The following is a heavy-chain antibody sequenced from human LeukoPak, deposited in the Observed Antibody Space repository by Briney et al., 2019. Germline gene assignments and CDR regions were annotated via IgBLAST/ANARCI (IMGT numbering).Heavy chain of an antibody. CDR3: AIDWGVDSGSYLTP. D-gene: IGHD1-26*01. CDR2: IYYTGST. CDR1: GASISSTPYY. V-gene: IGHV4-39*01. J-gene: IGHJ5*02. Sequence: PSETLSLTCAVSGASISSTPYYWGWIRQPPGKGLEWIGNIYYTGSTYYNASLQSRVTISIDTSKNQFSLRLNSVTAADTAVYYCAIDWGVDSGSYLTPWGQGTLVTVSS.